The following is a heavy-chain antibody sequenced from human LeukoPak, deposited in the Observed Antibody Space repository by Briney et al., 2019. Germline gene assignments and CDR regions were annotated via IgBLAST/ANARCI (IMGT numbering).Heavy chain of an antibody. CDR2: SRNKASSYTT. CDR3: GRIATNASNGMDV. D-gene: IGHD2-21*01. CDR1: GFKFSDHY. Sequence: GGSQRLSCAASGFKFSDHYIDWVRQAPGKGLEWVGRSRNKASSYTTEYAASVEGRFTISRDVSESSLYLQMNSLRTEDTAVYYCGRIATNASNGMDVWGQGTTVTVSS. V-gene: IGHV3-72*01. J-gene: IGHJ6*02.